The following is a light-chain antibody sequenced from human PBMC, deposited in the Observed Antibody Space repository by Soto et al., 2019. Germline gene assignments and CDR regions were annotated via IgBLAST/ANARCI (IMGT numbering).Light chain of an antibody. CDR1: QSINNW. CDR3: QQYKSYPIT. V-gene: IGKV1-5*01. J-gene: IGKJ4*01. CDR2: DAS. Sequence: DIQMTQSPSTLSASVGDRLTITCRASQSINNWLAWYRQKPGKAPKLLIYDASSLEGGVPSRFSGSGSGTEFTLIISSLQPEDFATYYCQQYKSYPITFGGGTKVDIK.